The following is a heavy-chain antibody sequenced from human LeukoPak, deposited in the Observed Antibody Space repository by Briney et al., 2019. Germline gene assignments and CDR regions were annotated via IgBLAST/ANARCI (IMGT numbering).Heavy chain of an antibody. V-gene: IGHV3-30-3*01. CDR2: ISYDGSNK. CDR1: GFTFSSYA. J-gene: IGHJ4*02. CDR3: ARDPRRIAAVATRFDY. Sequence: PGGSLRLSCAASGFTFSSYAMHWVRQAPGKGLEWVAVISYDGSNKYYADSVKGRFTISRDNSKNTLYLQMNSLRAEDTAVYYCARDPRRIAAVATRFDYWGQGTLVTVSS. D-gene: IGHD5-12*01.